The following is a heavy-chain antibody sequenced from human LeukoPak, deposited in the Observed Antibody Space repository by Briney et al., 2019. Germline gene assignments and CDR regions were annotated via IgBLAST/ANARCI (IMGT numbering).Heavy chain of an antibody. D-gene: IGHD3-3*01. CDR2: IYYSGST. V-gene: IGHV4-59*08. CDR3: ARHVNYDFWSGYYEMGDHYYYYMDV. Sequence: KPSETLSLTCTVSGGSISSYYWSWIRQPPGKGLEWIGYIYYSGSTNYNPSLKSRVTISVDTSKNQFSLKLSSVTAADTAVYYRARHVNYDFWSGYYEMGDHYYYYMDVWGKGTTVTVSS. J-gene: IGHJ6*03. CDR1: GGSISSYY.